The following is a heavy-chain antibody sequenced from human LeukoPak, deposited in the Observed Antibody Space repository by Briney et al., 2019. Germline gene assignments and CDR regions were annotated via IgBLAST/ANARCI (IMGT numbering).Heavy chain of an antibody. CDR3: ARGVPYDSWSGPHYSDY. D-gene: IGHD3-3*01. V-gene: IGHV3-23*01. J-gene: IGHJ4*02. CDR1: GFTFSSYA. CDR2: IGGSIGST. Sequence: GGSLRLSCAASGFTFSSYAMSWVRQPPGKGLEWVSAIGGSIGSTYYADSVKGRFTISRDSAKNSLYLQMNSLRAEDTAVYYCARGVPYDSWSGPHYSDYWGQGTLVTVSS.